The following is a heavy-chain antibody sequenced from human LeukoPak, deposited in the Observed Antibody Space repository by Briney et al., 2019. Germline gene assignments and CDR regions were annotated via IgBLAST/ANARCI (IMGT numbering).Heavy chain of an antibody. CDR2: ISPSGGST. D-gene: IGHD4-17*01. CDR1: GYTFTSNY. Sequence: ASVKVSCKAFGYTFTSNYMHWVRQAPGQGPEWMGVISPSGGSTTYAQKFQGRVTLTRDMSTSTDYLELSSLRSEDTAVYYCTKGYGDYVGDVDYWGQGTLVTVSS. CDR3: TKGYGDYVGDVDY. V-gene: IGHV1-46*03. J-gene: IGHJ4*02.